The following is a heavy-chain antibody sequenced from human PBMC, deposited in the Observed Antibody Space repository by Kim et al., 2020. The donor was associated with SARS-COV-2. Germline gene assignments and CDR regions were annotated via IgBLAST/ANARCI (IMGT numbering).Heavy chain of an antibody. CDR2: ISSSGGIV. V-gene: IGHV3-48*03. CDR3: ARSNLHSYLWDY. Sequence: GGSLRLSCAASGFTFSSYEMNWVRQAPGKGLEWVSYISSSGGIVHYADSVKGRFTISRDNAKNSLYVQMNSLRAEDTAVYYCARSNLHSYLWDYWGQGTLVTVSS. CDR1: GFTFSSYE. D-gene: IGHD5-18*01. J-gene: IGHJ4*02.